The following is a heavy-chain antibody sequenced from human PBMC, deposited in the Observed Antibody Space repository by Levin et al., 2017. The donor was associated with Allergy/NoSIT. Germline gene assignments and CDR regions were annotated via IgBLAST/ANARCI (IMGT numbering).Heavy chain of an antibody. CDR1: GFTFSSYA. D-gene: IGHD3-16*01. J-gene: IGHJ1*01. Sequence: GGSLRLSCAASGFTFSSYAMSWVRQAPGKGLEWVSAISGSGGSTYYADSVKGRFTISRDNSKNTLYLQMNSLRAEDTAVYYCAKDLVELLWGSSEEYFQHWGQGTLVTVSS. CDR3: AKDLVELLWGSSEEYFQH. V-gene: IGHV3-23*01. CDR2: ISGSGGST.